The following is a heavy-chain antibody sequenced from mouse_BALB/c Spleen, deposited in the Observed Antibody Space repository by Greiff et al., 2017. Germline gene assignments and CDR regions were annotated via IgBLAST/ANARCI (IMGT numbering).Heavy chain of an antibody. CDR2: IRSKSNNYAT. D-gene: IGHD2-3*01. V-gene: IGHV10-1*02. CDR1: GFTFNTYA. J-gene: IGHJ1*01. Sequence: DVKLVESGGGLVQPKGSLKLSCAASGFTFNTYAMNWVRQAPGKGLEWVARIRSKSNNYATYYADSVKDRFTISRDDSQSMLYLQMNNLKTEDTAMYYCVRHEDGYYFWYFDVWGAGTTVTVSS. CDR3: VRHEDGYYFWYFDV.